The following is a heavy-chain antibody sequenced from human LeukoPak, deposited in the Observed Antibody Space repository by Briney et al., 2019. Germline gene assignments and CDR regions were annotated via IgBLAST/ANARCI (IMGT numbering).Heavy chain of an antibody. CDR3: AKQLGYCSDGSCYFPY. Sequence: GGSLRLSCAASGFTFSSYWMHWVRQAPGKGLVWVSRISDGGSTTTYADSVQGRFTISRDNSKSTLCLQMNSLRAEDTAVYYCAKQLGYCSDGSCYFPYWGQGTLVTVSS. CDR1: GFTFSSYW. D-gene: IGHD2-15*01. CDR2: ISDGGSTT. V-gene: IGHV3-74*01. J-gene: IGHJ4*02.